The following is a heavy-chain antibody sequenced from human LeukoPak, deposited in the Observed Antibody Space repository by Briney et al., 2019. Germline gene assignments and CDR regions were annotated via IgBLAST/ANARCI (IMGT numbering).Heavy chain of an antibody. J-gene: IGHJ6*03. CDR3: ARDSPYGSGVYCYYMDV. V-gene: IGHV1-2*02. Sequence: GASVKVSCKASGYTFTGYYMHWVRQAPGQGLEWMGWINPNSGGTNYAQKFQGRVTMTRDTSISTAYMELSSLRSEDTAVYYCARDSPYGSGVYCYYMDVWGKGTTVTISS. CDR2: INPNSGGT. D-gene: IGHD3-10*01. CDR1: GYTFTGYY.